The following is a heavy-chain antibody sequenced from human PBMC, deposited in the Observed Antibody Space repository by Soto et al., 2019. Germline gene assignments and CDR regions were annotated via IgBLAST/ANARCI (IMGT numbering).Heavy chain of an antibody. V-gene: IGHV1-3*01. CDR3: ARVSKRSSSFVPFDY. J-gene: IGHJ4*02. CDR2: INAGNGNT. D-gene: IGHD6-13*01. Sequence: ASVKVSCKASGYTFTSYAMHWVRQAPGQRLEWMGWINAGNGNTKYSQKFQGRVTITRDTSASTAYMELSSLRSDDTAVYYCARVSKRSSSFVPFDYWGQGTLVTVSS. CDR1: GYTFTSYA.